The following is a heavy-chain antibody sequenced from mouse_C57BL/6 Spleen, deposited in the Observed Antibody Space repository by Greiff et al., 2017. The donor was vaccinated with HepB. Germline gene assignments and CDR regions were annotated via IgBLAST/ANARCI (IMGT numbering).Heavy chain of an antibody. Sequence: EVKLVESGGGVVQPGGSLSLSCAASGFTFTDYYMSWVRQPPGKALEWLGFIRNKANGYTTEYSASVKGRFTISRDNSQSILYLQMSALRAEDSAAYYCARSGTVGWYFDVWGTGTTVTVSS. CDR1: GFTFTDYY. CDR2: IRNKANGYTT. D-gene: IGHD1-1*01. J-gene: IGHJ1*03. V-gene: IGHV7-3*01. CDR3: ARSGTVGWYFDV.